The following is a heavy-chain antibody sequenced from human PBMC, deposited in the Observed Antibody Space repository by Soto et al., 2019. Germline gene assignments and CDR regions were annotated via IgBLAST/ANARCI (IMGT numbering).Heavy chain of an antibody. Sequence: ASVKVSCKASGYTFTSYYMHWVRQAPGQGLEWMGIINPSGGSTSYAQKFQGRVTMTRDTSTSTVYMELSSLRSEDTAVYYRARAGPGYSSGWYSVDYWGQGTLVTVSS. CDR1: GYTFTSYY. D-gene: IGHD6-19*01. CDR2: INPSGGST. CDR3: ARAGPGYSSGWYSVDY. J-gene: IGHJ4*02. V-gene: IGHV1-46*01.